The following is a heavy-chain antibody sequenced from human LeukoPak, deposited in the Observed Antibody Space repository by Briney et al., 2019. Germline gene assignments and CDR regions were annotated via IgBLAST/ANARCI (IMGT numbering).Heavy chain of an antibody. CDR2: IYHSGST. CDR3: ARDAYYYDSSGYYILDS. D-gene: IGHD3-22*01. Sequence: SQTLSLTCTVSGGSISSGGYYWGWIRQPPGKGLEWIGSIYHSGSTYYNPSLSSRVTMSVDTSKNQFSLSPNSVTAADTAVYYCARDAYYYDSSGYYILDSWGQGTLVTVSS. V-gene: IGHV4-39*07. J-gene: IGHJ4*02. CDR1: GGSISSGGYY.